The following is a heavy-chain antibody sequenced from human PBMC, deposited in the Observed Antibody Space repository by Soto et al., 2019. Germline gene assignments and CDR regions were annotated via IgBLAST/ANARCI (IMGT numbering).Heavy chain of an antibody. CDR1: GGSFSGYY. CDR3: TRGEAVVGRHDY. CDR2: INHSGST. D-gene: IGHD6-19*01. V-gene: IGHV4-34*01. Sequence: QVQLQQWGAGLLKPSETLSLTCAVYGGSFSGYYWSWIRQPPGKGLEWIGEINHSGSTNYNPSLKSRVTISVDTSKNQFSLDLSSVTAADTAVYYCTRGEAVVGRHDYWGQGTLVTVSS. J-gene: IGHJ4*02.